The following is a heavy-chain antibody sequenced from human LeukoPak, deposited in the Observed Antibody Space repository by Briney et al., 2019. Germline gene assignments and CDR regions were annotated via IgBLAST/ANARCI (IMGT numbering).Heavy chain of an antibody. V-gene: IGHV3-30*02. D-gene: IGHD3-10*01. CDR1: GFTFSSFG. Sequence: GGSLRLSCAVSGFTFSSFGMHWVRQAPGKGLEWVAFIRYDEITKYYTDSVKGRFTISRDNSKNMLYLQMNSLRGEDTAVYYCARDHYGSGSYPSDHWGRGTLVTVSS. J-gene: IGHJ4*02. CDR3: ARDHYGSGSYPSDH. CDR2: IRYDEITK.